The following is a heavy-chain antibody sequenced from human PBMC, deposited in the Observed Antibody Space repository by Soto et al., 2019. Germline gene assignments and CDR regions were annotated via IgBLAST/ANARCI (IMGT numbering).Heavy chain of an antibody. CDR3: VKKSIGTVTNPVYWSFDL. CDR1: GFTFINYA. V-gene: IGHV3-23*01. CDR2: TSGGGDVA. J-gene: IGHJ2*01. D-gene: IGHD4-17*01. Sequence: EVQLLESGGGLIQPGGSLRLSCTASGFTFINYAMNWVRQAPGKGLEWVSGTSGGGDVAFYADSVKGRFAISRDDSKNTLSLQMNGLRAEDTALYYCVKKSIGTVTNPVYWSFDLWGRGTLVTVSS.